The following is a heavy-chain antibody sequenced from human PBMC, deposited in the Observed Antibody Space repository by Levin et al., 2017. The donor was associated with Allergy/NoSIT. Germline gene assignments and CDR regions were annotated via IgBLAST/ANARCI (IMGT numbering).Heavy chain of an antibody. CDR2: IYHSGST. CDR3: ARERGGSAGAFDI. J-gene: IGHJ3*02. CDR1: GYSISSGYY. V-gene: IGHV4-38-2*02. Sequence: ESLKISCAVSGYSISSGYYWGWIRQPPGKGLEWIGSIYHSGSTYYNPSLKSRVTISVDTSKNQFSLKLSSVTAADTAVYYCARERGGSAGAFDIWGQGTMVTVSS. D-gene: IGHD3-16*01.